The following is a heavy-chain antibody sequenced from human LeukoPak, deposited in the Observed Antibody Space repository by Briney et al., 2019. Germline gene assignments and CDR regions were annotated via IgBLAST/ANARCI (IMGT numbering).Heavy chain of an antibody. J-gene: IGHJ3*02. V-gene: IGHV4-4*09. Sequence: SETLSLTRTVSGGSISSYYWSWIRQPPGKGLEWIGYIYTSGSTNYNPSLKSRVTISVDTSKNQFSLKLSSVTAADTAVYYCARHGSYYDFWSGYSEADAFDIWGQGTMVTVSS. CDR1: GGSISSYY. D-gene: IGHD3-3*01. CDR2: IYTSGST. CDR3: ARHGSYYDFWSGYSEADAFDI.